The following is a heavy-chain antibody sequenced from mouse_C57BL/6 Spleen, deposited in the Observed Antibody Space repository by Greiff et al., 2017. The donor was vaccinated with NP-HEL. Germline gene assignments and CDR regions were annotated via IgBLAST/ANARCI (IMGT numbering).Heavy chain of an antibody. CDR1: GYSFTSYY. CDR2: IYPGSGNT. V-gene: IGHV1-66*01. D-gene: IGHD3-2*02. CDR3: ARGTAQATYAY. Sequence: QVHVKQSGPELVKPGASVKISCKASGYSFTSYYIHWVKQRPGQGLEWIGWIYPGSGNTKYNEKFKGKATLTADTSSSTAYMQLSSLTSEDSAVYYCARGTAQATYAYWGQGTLVTVSA. J-gene: IGHJ3*01.